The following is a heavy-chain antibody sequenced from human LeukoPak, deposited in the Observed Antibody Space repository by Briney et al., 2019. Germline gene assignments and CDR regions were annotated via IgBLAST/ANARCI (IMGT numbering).Heavy chain of an antibody. CDR2: INPNSGGST. J-gene: IGHJ4*02. CDR3: ARGSPAMVRGVIPYYFDY. CDR1: GYTFTGYY. D-gene: IGHD3-10*01. Sequence: ASVKVSCKTSGYTFTGYYMHWVRQAPGQGLEWMGWINPNSGGSTSYAQKFQGRVTMTRDTSTSTAYMELRSLRSDDTAVYYCARGSPAMVRGVIPYYFDYWGQGTLVTVSS. V-gene: IGHV1-2*02.